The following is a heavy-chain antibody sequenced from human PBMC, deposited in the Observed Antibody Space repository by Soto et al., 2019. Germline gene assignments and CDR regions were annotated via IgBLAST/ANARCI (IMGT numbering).Heavy chain of an antibody. J-gene: IGHJ4*02. V-gene: IGHV1-18*01. D-gene: IGHD6-19*01. CDR1: GYTCTSYG. CDR3: ARDGLVAGTSFIDY. Sequence: ASVKVSCKASGYTCTSYGISWVRQAPGQGLEWMGWISAYNGNTNYAQKLQGRVTMTTDTSTSTAYMELRSLRSDDTAVYYCARDGLVAGTSFIDYWGQGTLVTVSS. CDR2: ISAYNGNT.